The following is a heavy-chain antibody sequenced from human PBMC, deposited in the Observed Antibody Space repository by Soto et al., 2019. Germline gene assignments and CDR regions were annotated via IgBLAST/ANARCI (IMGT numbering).Heavy chain of an antibody. CDR3: ARGTVRLVDY. CDR2: ITPFLDIA. D-gene: IGHD1-1*01. V-gene: IGHV1-69*02. Sequence: SVKVSCKASGGAFSSNTISWVRQAPGQGLEWMGKITPFLDIANYAQKFQGRVTITADKSTSTVYMELSSLRSEDTAVYYCARGTVRLVDYWG. J-gene: IGHJ4*01. CDR1: GGAFSSNT.